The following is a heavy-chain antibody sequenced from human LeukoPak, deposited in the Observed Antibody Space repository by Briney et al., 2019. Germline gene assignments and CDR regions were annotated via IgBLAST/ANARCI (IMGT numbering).Heavy chain of an antibody. D-gene: IGHD3-22*01. CDR1: GYTFTSYD. V-gene: IGHV1-8*01. CDR3: ARTLGDSSGYYDYYYYMDV. J-gene: IGHJ6*03. CDR2: MNPNSGNT. Sequence: GASVKVSCKASGYTFTSYDINWVRQATGQGLEWMGWMNPNSGNTGYAQKFQGRVTMTRSTSISTAYMELSSLRSEDTAVYYCARTLGDSSGYYDYYYYMDVWGKGTTVTVSS.